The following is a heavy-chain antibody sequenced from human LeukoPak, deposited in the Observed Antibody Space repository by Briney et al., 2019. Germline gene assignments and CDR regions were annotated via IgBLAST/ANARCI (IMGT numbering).Heavy chain of an antibody. Sequence: ASVKVSCKASGYTFTSYYMHWVRQAPGQGLEWMAIINPSGGSTSYAQKFQGRVTMTRDTSTSTVYMELSSLRSEDTAVYYCARQRKYYYDSSGYYDYWGQGTLVTVSS. CDR1: GYTFTSYY. J-gene: IGHJ4*02. CDR3: ARQRKYYYDSSGYYDY. V-gene: IGHV1-46*01. CDR2: INPSGGST. D-gene: IGHD3-22*01.